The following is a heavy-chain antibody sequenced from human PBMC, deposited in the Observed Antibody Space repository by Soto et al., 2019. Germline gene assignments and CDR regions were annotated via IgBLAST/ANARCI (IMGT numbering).Heavy chain of an antibody. CDR2: IYWNDDK. V-gene: IGHV2-5*01. J-gene: IGHJ6*02. CDR3: AHSPSSYYYDSSGFRRSVGMDV. Sequence: SGATLVNPTQTLTLTCTFSGLSLSTNEVGVGWIRQPPGKALEWLALIYWNDDKLYSPSLKGRLTITKDTSKNQVVLTMTNMDPVDTATHYCAHSPSSYYYDSSGFRRSVGMDVWGQGTTVTVSS. D-gene: IGHD3-22*01. CDR1: GLSLSTNEVG.